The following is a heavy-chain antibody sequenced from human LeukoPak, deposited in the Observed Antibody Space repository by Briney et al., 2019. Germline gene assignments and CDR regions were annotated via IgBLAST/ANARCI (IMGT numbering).Heavy chain of an antibody. CDR2: FDPEDGET. CDR1: GHTLSELA. V-gene: IGHV1-24*01. J-gene: IGHJ4*02. D-gene: IGHD3-10*01. Sequence: ASVKVSCKASGHTLSELAIHWVRQAPGKGLEWMGGFDPEDGETIYAQKFQGRVTTIEDTSTDIAYMELTSLRSEDTAVYFCATFASSYYFYWGQGTLVTVSS. CDR3: ATFASSYYFY.